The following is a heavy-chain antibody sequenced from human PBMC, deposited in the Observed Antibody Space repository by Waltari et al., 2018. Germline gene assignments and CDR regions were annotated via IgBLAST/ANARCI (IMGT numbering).Heavy chain of an antibody. D-gene: IGHD2-8*02. V-gene: IGHV1-2*04. Sequence: QVQLVQSGAEVTKPGASVKVSCKPSGYTFTDYHIHWVRQAPGQGLEWMGLINPKSGGTYYAQTFQGWVTMTRDTSTSTVYMELSSLKSDDTAVYYCAQRSCTGECYAPYVYWGQGSLVTVSS. CDR2: INPKSGGT. CDR3: AQRSCTGECYAPYVY. J-gene: IGHJ4*02. CDR1: GYTFTDYH.